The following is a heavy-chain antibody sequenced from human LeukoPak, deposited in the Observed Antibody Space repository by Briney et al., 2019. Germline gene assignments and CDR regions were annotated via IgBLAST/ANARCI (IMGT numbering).Heavy chain of an antibody. J-gene: IGHJ3*02. V-gene: IGHV4-34*01. Sequence: SETLSLTCAVYGGSFSGYYWSWIRQPPGKGLEWIGEINHSGSTNYNPSLKSRVTISVDTSKNQFSLKLSSVTAADTAVYYCARDVGGRIGASDIWGQGTMVTVSS. CDR3: ARDVGGRIGASDI. D-gene: IGHD1-26*01. CDR2: INHSGST. CDR1: GGSFSGYY.